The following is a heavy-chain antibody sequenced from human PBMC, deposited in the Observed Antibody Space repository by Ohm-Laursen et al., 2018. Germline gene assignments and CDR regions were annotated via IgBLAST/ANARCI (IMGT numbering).Heavy chain of an antibody. Sequence: GTLSLTCTVSGGSISSYYWSWIRQPPGKGLEWIGEINHSGSTNYNPSLKSRVTISVDTSKNQFSLKLSSVTAADTAVYYCARRGRVVVVAATQPFDPWGQGTLVTVSS. CDR1: GGSISSYY. D-gene: IGHD2-15*01. J-gene: IGHJ5*02. V-gene: IGHV4-34*01. CDR2: INHSGST. CDR3: ARRGRVVVVAATQPFDP.